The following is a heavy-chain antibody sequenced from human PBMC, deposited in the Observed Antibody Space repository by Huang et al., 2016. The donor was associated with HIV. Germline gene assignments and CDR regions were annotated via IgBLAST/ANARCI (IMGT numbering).Heavy chain of an antibody. Sequence: QVQLVQSGAEVKKPGASVKVSCKASGYTFTSYGISWVRQAPGQGREWMGWISAYKGHTNYAQKLQGRGTMTTETSTSTAYMELRSLRSDDTAVYYCARDRGAVAGTSPGYWGQGTLVTVSS. J-gene: IGHJ4*02. CDR2: ISAYKGHT. V-gene: IGHV1-18*01. D-gene: IGHD6-19*01. CDR1: GYTFTSYG. CDR3: ARDRGAVAGTSPGY.